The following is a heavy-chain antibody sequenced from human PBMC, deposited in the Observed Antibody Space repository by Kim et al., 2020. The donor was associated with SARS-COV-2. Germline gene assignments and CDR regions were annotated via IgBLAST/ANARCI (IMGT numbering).Heavy chain of an antibody. J-gene: IGHJ4*02. V-gene: IGHV4-59*01. CDR3: ARSTVTGNGGFDY. Sequence: NPSLKGRVTISVDPSKNQFSLKLSSVTAADTAVYYCARSTVTGNGGFDYWGQGTLVTVSS. D-gene: IGHD4-17*01.